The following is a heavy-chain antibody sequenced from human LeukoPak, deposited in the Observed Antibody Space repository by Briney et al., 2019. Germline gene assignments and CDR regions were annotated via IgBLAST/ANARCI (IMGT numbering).Heavy chain of an antibody. CDR1: GITFSDYE. CDR3: AGRSASGYRIDY. Sequence: GGSLRLSCTASGITFSDYEMNWVRQVPGKGLEWVSYISSSGSSIYYADSVKGRFTISRDNTNNSLFLQMNSLRDEDAALYYCAGRSASGYRIDYWGQGTLVTVSS. CDR2: ISSSGSSI. D-gene: IGHD3-22*01. V-gene: IGHV3-48*03. J-gene: IGHJ4*02.